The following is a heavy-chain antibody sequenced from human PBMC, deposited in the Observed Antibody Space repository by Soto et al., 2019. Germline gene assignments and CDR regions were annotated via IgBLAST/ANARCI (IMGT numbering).Heavy chain of an antibody. Sequence: ASVKVSCKASGYTFTSYDINWVRQATGQGLEWMGWMNPNSGNTGYAQKFQGRVTMTRNTSISTAYMELSSLRSEDTAVYYCGRGGTPNWSDPGGQEPLVPVPS. CDR3: GRGGTPNWSDP. CDR2: MNPNSGNT. CDR1: GYTFTSYD. V-gene: IGHV1-8*01. J-gene: IGHJ5*02.